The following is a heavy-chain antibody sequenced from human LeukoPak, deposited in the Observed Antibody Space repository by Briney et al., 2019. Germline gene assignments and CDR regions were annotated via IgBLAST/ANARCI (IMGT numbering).Heavy chain of an antibody. CDR2: ISSSSSTI. V-gene: IGHV3-48*01. J-gene: IGHJ4*02. CDR1: GFTFSSYS. D-gene: IGHD3-9*01. Sequence: GGSLRLSCAASGFTFSSYSMNWVRQAPGKGLEWVSYISSSSSTIYYADSVKGRFTISRDNAKNSLYLQMNSLRAEDTAVYYCARGYDILTGYYLDWGQGTLVTVSS. CDR3: ARGYDILTGYYLD.